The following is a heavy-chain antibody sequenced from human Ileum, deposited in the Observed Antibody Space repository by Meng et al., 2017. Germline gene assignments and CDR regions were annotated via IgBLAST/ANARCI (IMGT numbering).Heavy chain of an antibody. V-gene: IGHV4-4*02. Sequence: QVQLQESGPGLVKPSGTLSLTCAVSGGSISNGTWWSWVRQPPGKGLEWIGEISQSGTTNYYPSLNSRVSISLDKAKNHLSLTLNSVTAADTAVYYCATYGSGFTPPLDPWGQGILVTVSS. D-gene: IGHD3-10*01. CDR1: GGSISNGTW. J-gene: IGHJ5*02. CDR2: ISQSGTT. CDR3: ATYGSGFTPPLDP.